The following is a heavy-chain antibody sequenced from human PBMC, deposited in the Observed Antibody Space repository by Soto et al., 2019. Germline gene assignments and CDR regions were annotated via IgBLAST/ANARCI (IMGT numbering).Heavy chain of an antibody. CDR3: ARQWGRDYFDY. D-gene: IGHD3-16*01. Sequence: EVQLVGSGGGLIQPGGSLRLSCAASGFSVRSNYLSWVRKGPGKGLEWVSEIYPNENTNYADSVRGRFTISRDNSDNTVYLHMNTLTAEDTAVYYCARQWGRDYFDYWGQGTLVTVSS. CDR1: GFSVRSNY. CDR2: IYPNENT. V-gene: IGHV3-53*01. J-gene: IGHJ4*02.